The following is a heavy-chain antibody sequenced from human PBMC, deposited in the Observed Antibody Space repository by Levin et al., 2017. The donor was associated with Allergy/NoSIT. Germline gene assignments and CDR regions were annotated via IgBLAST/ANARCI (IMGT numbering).Heavy chain of an antibody. D-gene: IGHD6-13*01. V-gene: IGHV3-33*01. CDR2: IWYDGSNK. J-gene: IGHJ5*02. Sequence: GGSLRLSCAASGFTFSSYGMHWVRQAPGKGLEWVAVIWYDGSNKYYADSVKGRFTISRDNSKNTLYLQMNSLRAEDTAVYYCARDFQQLTQNWFDPWGQGTLVTVSS. CDR3: ARDFQQLTQNWFDP. CDR1: GFTFSSYG.